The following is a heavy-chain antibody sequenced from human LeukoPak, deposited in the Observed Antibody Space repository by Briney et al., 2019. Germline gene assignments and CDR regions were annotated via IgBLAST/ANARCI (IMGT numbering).Heavy chain of an antibody. Sequence: GASVKVSCKASGGTFSSYAISWVRQAPGRGLEWMGGIIPIFGTANYAQKFQGRVTITADESTSTAYMELSSLRSEDTAVYYCAREGEYGHGPFDYWGQGTLVTVSS. CDR1: GGTFSSYA. CDR3: AREGEYGHGPFDY. V-gene: IGHV1-69*13. CDR2: IIPIFGTA. J-gene: IGHJ4*02. D-gene: IGHD3-16*01.